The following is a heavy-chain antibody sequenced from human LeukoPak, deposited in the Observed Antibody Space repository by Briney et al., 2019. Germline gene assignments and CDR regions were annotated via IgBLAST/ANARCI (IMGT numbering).Heavy chain of an antibody. CDR3: ARREEYYYDSSGYYPDY. CDR1: GFTFSSYA. V-gene: IGHV3-23*01. D-gene: IGHD3-22*01. J-gene: IGHJ4*02. Sequence: GSLRLSCAASGFTFSSYAMSWVRQAPGKGLEWVSAISGSGGSTYYADSVKGRFTISRDNSKNTLYLQMNSLRAEDTAVYYCARREEYYYDSSGYYPDYWGQGTLVTVSS. CDR2: ISGSGGST.